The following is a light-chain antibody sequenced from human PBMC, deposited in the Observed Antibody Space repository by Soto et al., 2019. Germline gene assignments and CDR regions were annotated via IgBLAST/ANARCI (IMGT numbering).Light chain of an antibody. J-gene: IGKJ1*01. V-gene: IGKV1-5*03. CDR2: KAS. CDR3: QHYNGYSDA. Sequence: DIQMTQSPSTLSGSVLDRVTITCLASQTISSWLAWYQQKPGKAPKLLIYKASTLKSGVPQRFSGRGSVTASTPAISSLQTDDFPTYYGQHYNGYSDAFGQ. CDR1: QTISSW.